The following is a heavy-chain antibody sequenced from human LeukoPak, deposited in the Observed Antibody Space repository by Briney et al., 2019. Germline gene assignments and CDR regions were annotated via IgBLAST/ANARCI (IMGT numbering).Heavy chain of an antibody. CDR3: TRDRGMYYYGSGSVNY. V-gene: IGHV3-49*03. Sequence: GGSLRLSCTASGFTFGDYAMSWFRQAPGKGLEWVGIIRSKAYGGTTEYAASVKGRFTISRDDSKSIAYLQMNSLKTEDTAVYYCTRDRGMYYYGSGSVNYWGQGTLVTVSS. D-gene: IGHD3-10*01. CDR1: GFTFGDYA. CDR2: IRSKAYGGTT. J-gene: IGHJ4*02.